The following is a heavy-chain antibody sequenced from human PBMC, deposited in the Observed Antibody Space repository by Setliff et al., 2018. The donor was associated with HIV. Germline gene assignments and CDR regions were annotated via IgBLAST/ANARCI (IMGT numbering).Heavy chain of an antibody. CDR2: MNPSGAT. J-gene: IGHJ4*02. D-gene: IGHD3-10*01. V-gene: IGHV1-8*02. CDR1: GYTLTNYD. Sequence: ASVKVSCKASGYTLTNYDINWVRQATGQGLEWMGWMNPSGATGYAQEFQGRVTMTRDTSISTAYMELSSLRSDDTAVYFCARGGWFGETPGEYWGQGTLVTVSS. CDR3: ARGGWFGETPGEY.